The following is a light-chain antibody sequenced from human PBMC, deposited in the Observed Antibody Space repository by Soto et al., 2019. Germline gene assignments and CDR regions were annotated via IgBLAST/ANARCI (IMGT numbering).Light chain of an antibody. CDR2: EVS. V-gene: IGLV2-14*01. CDR1: RTDAGGYNY. J-gene: IGLJ3*02. Sequence: QSVLTQPASMSGSPGQSITISCTGTRTDAGGYNYDSWYQQHPAKVPKLLIYEVSNRPSGVSNRFSGSKSGSTASLTISGLQPEDEGDYYCSSYTRSNTWVFGGGTKLTVL. CDR3: SSYTRSNTWV.